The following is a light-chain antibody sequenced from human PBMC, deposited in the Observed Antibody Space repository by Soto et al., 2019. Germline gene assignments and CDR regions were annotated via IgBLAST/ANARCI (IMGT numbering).Light chain of an antibody. CDR1: QSVSSY. Sequence: ERVMPQSPATLSCAPGERSPLYFRASQSVSSYLAWYQQKPVQAPRLLIYDASTRATGLPARFSGSGSGTEFTLTVSSLQSEDFAVYYCQQHKNWPPITGGHGTRREIK. CDR2: DAS. CDR3: QQHKNWPPIT. V-gene: IGKV3-15*01. J-gene: IGKJ5*01.